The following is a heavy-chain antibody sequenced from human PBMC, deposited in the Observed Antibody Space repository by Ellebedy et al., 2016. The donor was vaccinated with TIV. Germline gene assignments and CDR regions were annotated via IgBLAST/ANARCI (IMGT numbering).Heavy chain of an antibody. Sequence: ASVKVSCKASGYTFTGYYMHWVRQAPGQGLEWMGWINPNSGGTNYAQKFQGRVTMTRDTSISTAYMELSRLRSDDTAVYYCAREGYYGSGSYYKGLGAYGMDVWGQGTTVTVSS. CDR3: AREGYYGSGSYYKGLGAYGMDV. J-gene: IGHJ6*02. V-gene: IGHV1-2*02. D-gene: IGHD3-10*01. CDR2: INPNSGGT. CDR1: GYTFTGYY.